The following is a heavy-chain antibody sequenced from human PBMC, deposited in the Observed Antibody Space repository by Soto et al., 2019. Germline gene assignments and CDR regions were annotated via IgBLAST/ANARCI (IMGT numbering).Heavy chain of an antibody. J-gene: IGHJ1*01. CDR2: ISGSGDST. CDR3: AKGVPGIAVAGTGYFQH. Sequence: GXSLRLSCAASGFAFSSYPMSWVRQAPCKGLEWVSGISGSGDSTYYADSVKGRFTISRDNSKKTLYLQMNSLRAEDTAVYYCAKGVPGIAVAGTGYFQHWGQGTLVTVSS. V-gene: IGHV3-23*01. D-gene: IGHD6-19*01. CDR1: GFAFSSYP.